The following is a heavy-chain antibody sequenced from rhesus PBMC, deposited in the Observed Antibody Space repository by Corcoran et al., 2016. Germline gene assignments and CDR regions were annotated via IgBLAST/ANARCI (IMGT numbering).Heavy chain of an antibody. V-gene: IGHV4S7*01. CDR3: GRAHDITMVVVYYFDY. CDR1: GGSISGGYY. Sequence: QVQLQESGPGLVKPSETLSLTCAVSGGSISGGYYWGWIRQHPGKGLEWIGNIYGNSATTYSTPSLKRRVIISKATSKNQFSLRLSSVTAADTAVYYCGRAHDITMVVVYYFDYWGQGVLVTVSS. CDR2: IYGNSATT. D-gene: IGHD3-28*01. J-gene: IGHJ4*01.